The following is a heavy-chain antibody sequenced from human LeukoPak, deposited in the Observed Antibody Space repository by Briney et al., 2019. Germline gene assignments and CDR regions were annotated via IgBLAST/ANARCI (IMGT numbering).Heavy chain of an antibody. D-gene: IGHD6-13*01. V-gene: IGHV3-33*01. CDR3: ARGDRSSWFNFDY. Sequence: PGGTLRLSCAASGFTFSSYVMHSVRQAPGKGLEWVAVTWYDGTNKYFADSERGRFSISRENSKNTLYLQMNSLRAEDTAVYYCARGDRSSWFNFDYWGQGSLVTVSS. CDR2: TWYDGTNK. J-gene: IGHJ4*02. CDR1: GFTFSSYV.